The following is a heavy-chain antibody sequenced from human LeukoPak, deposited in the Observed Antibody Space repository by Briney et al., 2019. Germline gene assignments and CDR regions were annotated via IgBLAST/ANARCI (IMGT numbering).Heavy chain of an antibody. CDR1: GGSISSYY. D-gene: IGHD2-2*01. J-gene: IGHJ6*03. CDR2: IYYGGST. CDR3: ARVYDCSSTSCFPGGYYYYMDV. Sequence: SETLSLTCTVSGGSISSYYWSWIRQPPGKGLEWIGYIYYGGSTNYNPSLKSRVTISVDRSKNQFSLKLSSVTAADTAVYYCARVYDCSSTSCFPGGYYYYMDVWGKGTTVTVSS. V-gene: IGHV4-59*12.